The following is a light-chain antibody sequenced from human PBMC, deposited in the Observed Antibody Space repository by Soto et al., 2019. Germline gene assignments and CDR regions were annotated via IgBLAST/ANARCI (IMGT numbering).Light chain of an antibody. CDR2: DAS. V-gene: IGKV3-11*01. Sequence: EIVLTQSPSTLSLSPGERATLSCRASQSVSSYSAWYQQKPGQAPRLLIYDASNRATGIPARFSGSGSGTDFTLTISSLEPEDFAVYYCQQRSNWPFLTFGGGTKVDIK. CDR1: QSVSSY. J-gene: IGKJ4*01. CDR3: QQRSNWPFLT.